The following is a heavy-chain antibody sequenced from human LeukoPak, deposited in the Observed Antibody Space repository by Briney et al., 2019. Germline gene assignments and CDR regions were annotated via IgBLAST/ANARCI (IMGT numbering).Heavy chain of an antibody. V-gene: IGHV4-39*01. CDR2: IYYSGST. CDR3: ARQVHSGYDWRGHFDY. J-gene: IGHJ4*02. CDR1: GGSISSSIYY. D-gene: IGHD5-12*01. Sequence: SSETLSLTCTVSGGSISSSIYYWGWIRQPPGKGLEWIGSIYYSGSTYYNPSLKSRVTISVDTSKNQFSLKLSFVTAADTAVYYCARQVHSGYDWRGHFDYWGQGTLVTVSS.